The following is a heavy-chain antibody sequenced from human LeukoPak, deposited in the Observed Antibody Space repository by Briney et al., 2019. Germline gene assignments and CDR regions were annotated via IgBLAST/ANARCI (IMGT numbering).Heavy chain of an antibody. CDR2: IYTSGST. CDR1: GGSISSGSYY. CDR3: ARDGRAYDFWSGYTPFDP. J-gene: IGHJ5*02. V-gene: IGHV4-61*02. D-gene: IGHD3-3*01. Sequence: SETLSLTCTVSGGSISSGSYYWSWIRQPAGKGLEWIGRIYTSGSTNYNPSLKSRVTISVDTSKNQFSLKLSSVTAADTAVYYRARDGRAYDFWSGYTPFDPWGQGTLVTVSS.